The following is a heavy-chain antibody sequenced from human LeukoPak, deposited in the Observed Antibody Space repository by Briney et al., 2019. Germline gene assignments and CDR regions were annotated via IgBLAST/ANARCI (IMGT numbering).Heavy chain of an antibody. CDR2: IYYSGST. CDR1: GGSISSGDYY. Sequence: SETLSLTCTVSGGSISSGDYYWSWLRQPPGKGLEWIGYIYYSGSTYYNPSLKSRVTISVDTSKNQFSLKLSSVTAADTAVYYCASSLGDPRGLDYWGQGTLVTVSS. CDR3: ASSLGDPRGLDY. J-gene: IGHJ4*02. V-gene: IGHV4-30-4*01. D-gene: IGHD4-17*01.